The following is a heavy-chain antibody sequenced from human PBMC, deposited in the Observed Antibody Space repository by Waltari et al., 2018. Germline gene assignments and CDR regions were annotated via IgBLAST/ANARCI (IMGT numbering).Heavy chain of an antibody. CDR2: IRYDGSNK. D-gene: IGHD3-3*01. V-gene: IGHV3-30*02. CDR1: GFTFSSYG. J-gene: IGHJ4*02. CDR3: AKDHTGFLEWLSFIDY. Sequence: QVQLVESGGGVVQPGGSLRLSCAASGFTFSSYGMHWVRQAPGKGLEWVAFIRYDGSNKDYADSVKGRFTISRDNSKNTLYLQMNSLRAEDTAVYYCAKDHTGFLEWLSFIDYWGQGTLVTVSS.